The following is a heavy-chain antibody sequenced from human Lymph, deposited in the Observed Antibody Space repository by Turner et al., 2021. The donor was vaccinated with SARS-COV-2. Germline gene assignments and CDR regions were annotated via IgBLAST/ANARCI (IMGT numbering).Heavy chain of an antibody. J-gene: IGHJ4*02. Sequence: QVQLVASGGGVVQPGRSLKLSCAASGFTFSSYAMHWFRQAPGKGREGVELISYDGNNKYYADSVRGRFTISRDNSKNTLYLQMNSLRAEDTAVYYCARGLSGNYYFFDYWGQGTLVTVSS. D-gene: IGHD1-26*01. CDR3: ARGLSGNYYFFDY. CDR2: ISYDGNNK. V-gene: IGHV3-30-3*01. CDR1: GFTFSSYA.